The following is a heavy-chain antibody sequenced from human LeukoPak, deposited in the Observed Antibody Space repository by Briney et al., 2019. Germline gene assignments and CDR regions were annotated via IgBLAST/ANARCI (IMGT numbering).Heavy chain of an antibody. V-gene: IGHV3-30*02. CDR3: ARDRGDYYYYMDV. CDR2: IRYDGSNK. J-gene: IGHJ6*03. Sequence: GGSLRLSCAASGFTFSSYGMHWVRQAPGKGLEWVAFIRYDGSNKYYADSVKGRFTISRDNSKNSLYLQMNSLRAEDTAVYYCARDRGDYYYYMDVWGKGTTVTVSS. D-gene: IGHD3-10*01. CDR1: GFTFSSYG.